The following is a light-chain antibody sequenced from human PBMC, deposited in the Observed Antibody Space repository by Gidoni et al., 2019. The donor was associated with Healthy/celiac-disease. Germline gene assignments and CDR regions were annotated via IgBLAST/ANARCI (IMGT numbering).Light chain of an antibody. CDR2: GAS. CDR1: QSLSSN. Sequence: EIVMTQSPAPLSVSPGERATLSCRASQSLSSNLAWYQQKPGQAPRLLIYGASTRATGIPARFSGSGSGTEFTLTISSLQSEDFAVYYCQQYNNWPQTFGQGTKLEIK. V-gene: IGKV3-15*01. J-gene: IGKJ2*01. CDR3: QQYNNWPQT.